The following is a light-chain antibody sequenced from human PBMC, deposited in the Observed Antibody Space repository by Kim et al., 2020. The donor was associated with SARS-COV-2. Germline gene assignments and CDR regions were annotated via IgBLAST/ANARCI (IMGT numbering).Light chain of an antibody. J-gene: IGKJ5*01. CDR1: QGISSA. V-gene: IGKV1-13*02. Sequence: ASVGDRVTITCRASQGISSALAWYQQKPGKAPKLLIYDASSLESGVPSRFSGSGSGTDFTLTIISLQPEDFATYYCQQFNSYPITFGQGTRLEIK. CDR2: DAS. CDR3: QQFNSYPIT.